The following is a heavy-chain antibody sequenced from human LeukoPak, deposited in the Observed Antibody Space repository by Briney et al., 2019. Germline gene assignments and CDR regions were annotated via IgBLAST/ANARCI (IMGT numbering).Heavy chain of an antibody. D-gene: IGHD5-18*01. CDR3: ARERGYSYGSDDY. V-gene: IGHV1-69*04. J-gene: IGHJ4*02. Sequence: SVKGSCKASGGTFSSYTISWVRQAPGQGLEWMGRIIPILGIANYAQKFQGRVTITADKSTSTAYMELSSLRSEDTAVYYCARERGYSYGSDDYWGQGTLVTVSS. CDR2: IIPILGIA. CDR1: GGTFSSYT.